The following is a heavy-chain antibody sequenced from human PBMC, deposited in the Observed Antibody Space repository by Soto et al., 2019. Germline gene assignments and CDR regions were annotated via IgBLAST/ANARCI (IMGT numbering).Heavy chain of an antibody. CDR2: ISGSASST. V-gene: IGHV3-23*01. J-gene: IGHJ4*02. D-gene: IGHD3-16*01. Sequence: PGGSLRLSCAASGFTFTSYAMTWVRQAPGKGLEWVSSISGSASSTYYADSVKGHFTISRDNSKNTVYLQMNSLRAEDTAVYYCAKGNYGIDYWGQGTPVTVSS. CDR3: AKGNYGIDY. CDR1: GFTFTSYA.